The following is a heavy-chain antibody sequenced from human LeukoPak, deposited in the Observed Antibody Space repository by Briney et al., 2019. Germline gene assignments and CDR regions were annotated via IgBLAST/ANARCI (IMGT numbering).Heavy chain of an antibody. CDR1: GFTFSSYA. V-gene: IGHV3-23*01. CDR3: AKEILWFGELLDY. J-gene: IGHJ4*02. D-gene: IGHD3-10*01. CDR2: ISGSGGST. Sequence: PGGSLRLSCAASGFTFSSYAMSWVRQAPGKGLEWVSSISGSGGSTYYADSVKGRFTTSRDNSKNTLYLQMNSLRAEDTAVYYCAKEILWFGELLDYWGQGTLVTVSS.